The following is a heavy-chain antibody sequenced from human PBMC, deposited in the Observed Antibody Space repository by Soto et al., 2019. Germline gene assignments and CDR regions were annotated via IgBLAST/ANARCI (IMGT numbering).Heavy chain of an antibody. CDR1: GFTFSNAW. J-gene: IGHJ4*02. V-gene: IGHV3-15*07. Sequence: EVQLMESGGGLVEPGGSLRLSCAASGFTFSNAWVNWVRQAPGKGLEWVGRIKSKSDGGTTDYAAPVKGRFTISRDDSINTLYLQMDSLQIDDTAMYYCTTSRGIFYWGQGTLVSVSS. D-gene: IGHD3-16*01. CDR2: IKSKSDGGTT. CDR3: TTSRGIFY.